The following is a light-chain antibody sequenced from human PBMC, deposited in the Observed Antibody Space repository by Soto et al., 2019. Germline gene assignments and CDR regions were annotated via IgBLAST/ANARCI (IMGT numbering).Light chain of an antibody. V-gene: IGKV3-15*01. J-gene: IGKJ2*01. Sequence: EIMMTQSPATLSVSPGERATLSCRASQSVSRNLAWYQQKPGQAPRLLIYGASTRATGIPARFSDSGSGTEFTLTISSLQSEDFAVYYCQQYNNWPPGKYTFGQGTKLEIK. CDR1: QSVSRN. CDR2: GAS. CDR3: QQYNNWPPGKYT.